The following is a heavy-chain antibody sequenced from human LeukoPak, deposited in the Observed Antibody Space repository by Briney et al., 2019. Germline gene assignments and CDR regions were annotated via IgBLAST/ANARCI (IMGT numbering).Heavy chain of an antibody. CDR2: VYNSEYT. Sequence: PSETLSLTCTLSGGSFTGYYWTWIRQPPGEGLEWIGYVYNSEYTKYNPSLKSRVTISLDTSKSQFSLKLSSVTAADTAAYYCARTHGSSEYYVFYCWGQRTLVTVSS. CDR1: GGSFTGYY. CDR3: ARTHGSSEYYVFYC. D-gene: IGHD3-16*01. J-gene: IGHJ4*02. V-gene: IGHV4-59*01.